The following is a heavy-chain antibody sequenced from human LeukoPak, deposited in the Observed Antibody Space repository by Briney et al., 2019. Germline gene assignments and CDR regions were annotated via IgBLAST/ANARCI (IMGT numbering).Heavy chain of an antibody. CDR3: ARRSVAYSYDSSAYSLVYYFDY. V-gene: IGHV3-23*01. J-gene: IGHJ4*01. Sequence: GGTLRLSCAASGVTFSSFGMSSVREAPGKGLEWVSAIGGSGGSAYYADSVKGRFTISRDNSKNRLYLQLNSLRSEHPAVYCFARRSVAYSYDSSAYSLVYYFDYWGQGTLVTVSS. D-gene: IGHD3-22*01. CDR2: IGGSGGSA. CDR1: GVTFSSFG.